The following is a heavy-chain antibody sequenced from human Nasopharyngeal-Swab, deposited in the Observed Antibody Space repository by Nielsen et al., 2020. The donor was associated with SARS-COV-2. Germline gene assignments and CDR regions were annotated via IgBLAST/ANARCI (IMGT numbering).Heavy chain of an antibody. J-gene: IGHJ6*02. Sequence: GESLKISCAASGFTFSSYWMSWVRPAPGKGLEWVANIKQDGSEKYYVDSVKGRFTISRDNAKNSLYLQMNSLSAEDTAVYYCARDGAFSSYDGPPFYYYYGMDVWGQGTTVTVSS. V-gene: IGHV3-7*01. D-gene: IGHD2/OR15-2a*01. CDR1: GFTFSSYW. CDR3: ARDGAFSSYDGPPFYYYYGMDV. CDR2: IKQDGSEK.